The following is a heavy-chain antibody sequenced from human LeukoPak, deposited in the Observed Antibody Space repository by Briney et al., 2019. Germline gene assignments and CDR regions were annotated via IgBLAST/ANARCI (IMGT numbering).Heavy chain of an antibody. CDR2: ISWNSGSI. CDR3: AKDICGTSGCFDY. D-gene: IGHD6-19*01. Sequence: SGGSLRLSCEASGFSFDDYAMHWVRQAPGKGLEWVSGISWNSGSIDYADSVMGRFTISRDNAKNSLYLQMNSLRAEDTAFYYCAKDICGTSGCFDYWGQGTLVTVSS. V-gene: IGHV3-9*01. J-gene: IGHJ4*02. CDR1: GFSFDDYA.